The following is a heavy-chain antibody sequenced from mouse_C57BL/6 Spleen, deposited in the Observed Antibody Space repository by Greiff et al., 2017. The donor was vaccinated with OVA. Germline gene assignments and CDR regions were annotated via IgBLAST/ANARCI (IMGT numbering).Heavy chain of an antibody. V-gene: IGHV1-26*01. CDR2: INPNNGGT. CDR1: GYTFTDYY. J-gene: IGHJ1*03. Sequence: VQLKQSGPELVKPGASVKISCKASGYTFTDYYMNWVKQSHGKSLEWIGDINPNNGGTSYNQKFKGKATLTVDKSSSTAYMELRSLTSEDSAVYYCARLGGYYGDFDVWGTGTTVTVSS. CDR3: ARLGGYYGDFDV. D-gene: IGHD1-1*02.